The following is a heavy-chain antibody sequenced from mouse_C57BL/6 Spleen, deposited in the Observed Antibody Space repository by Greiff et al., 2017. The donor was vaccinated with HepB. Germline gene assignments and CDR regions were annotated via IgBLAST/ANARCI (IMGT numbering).Heavy chain of an antibody. J-gene: IGHJ1*03. CDR3: ARWGYGSSYDWYFDV. CDR1: GFNIKNTY. CDR2: IDPANGNT. V-gene: IGHV14-3*01. D-gene: IGHD1-1*01. Sequence: VQLKQSVAELVRPGASVKLSCTASGFNIKNTYMHWVKQRPEQGLEWIGRIDPANGNTKYAPKFQGKATITADTSSNTAYLQLSSLTSEDTAIYYCARWGYGSSYDWYFDVWGTGTTVTVSS.